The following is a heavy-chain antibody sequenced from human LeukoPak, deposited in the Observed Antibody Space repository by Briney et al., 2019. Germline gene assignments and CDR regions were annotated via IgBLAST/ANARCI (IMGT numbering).Heavy chain of an antibody. V-gene: IGHV1-2*02. CDR1: GYTFTGYY. Sequence: ASVKVSCKASGYTFTGYYMHWVRQAPGQGLEWMGWIEPNSGDTNYPEKFQGRITMTRDTSISTAYMELSRLTSDDTAVYFCARDYFTFTSRSYNFFDPWGQGTLVTVSS. CDR2: IEPNSGDT. J-gene: IGHJ5*02. CDR3: ARDYFTFTSRSYNFFDP. D-gene: IGHD1-20*01.